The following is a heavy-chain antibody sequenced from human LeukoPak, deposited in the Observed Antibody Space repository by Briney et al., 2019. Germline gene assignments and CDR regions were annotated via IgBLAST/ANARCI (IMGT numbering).Heavy chain of an antibody. Sequence: GGSLRLSCAASGFTFSSYWMHWVRQAPGKGLVWVSRINSDGSSTSYADSVKGRITISRDNAKNTLYLQMNSLRAEDTAVYYCARDHYGDTDYYYMDVWGKGTTVTVSS. CDR1: GFTFSSYW. CDR3: ARDHYGDTDYYYMDV. D-gene: IGHD4-17*01. J-gene: IGHJ6*03. V-gene: IGHV3-74*01. CDR2: INSDGSST.